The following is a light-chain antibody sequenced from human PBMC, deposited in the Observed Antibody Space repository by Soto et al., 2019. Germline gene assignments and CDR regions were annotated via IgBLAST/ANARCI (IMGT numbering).Light chain of an antibody. CDR2: DAS. CDR3: QQFDKWPPST. CDR1: QSVSSN. J-gene: IGKJ1*01. V-gene: IGKV3-15*01. Sequence: EIVMTQSPATLSVSPGERATLSCRASQSVSSNNLAWYQQKPGQAPRLLIYDASTRATGIPGRFSGSGSGTEFTLTISGLQSEDSAVYYCQQFDKWPPSTFGQGTKVEIK.